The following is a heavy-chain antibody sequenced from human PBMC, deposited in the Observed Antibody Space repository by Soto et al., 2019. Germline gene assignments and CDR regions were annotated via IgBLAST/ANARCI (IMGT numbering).Heavy chain of an antibody. V-gene: IGHV4-39*01. J-gene: IGHJ5*02. CDR1: GASISSSNYY. CDR2: IHYTGST. Sequence: QLQLQESGPGLVKPSETLSLTCTVSGASISSSNYYRAWIRQPPGKGLEWIGSIHYTGSTYYNPSLKSRVTISEDTSKNQFSLKLTSVTAADTAVYYCAGRECSGGTCHFDPWGQGTLVTVSS. D-gene: IGHD2-15*01. CDR3: AGRECSGGTCHFDP.